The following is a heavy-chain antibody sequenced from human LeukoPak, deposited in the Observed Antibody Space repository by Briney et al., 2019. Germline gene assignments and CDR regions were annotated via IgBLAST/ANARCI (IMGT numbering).Heavy chain of an antibody. CDR2: TYYRSKWHS. J-gene: IGHJ4*02. V-gene: IGHV6-1*01. CDR1: VDSASSKSAG. D-gene: IGHD2-15*01. Sequence: SQTLSHTSALPVDSASSKSAGRNSIRQSPSRGLEWLGRTYYRSKWHSDYAVSVKSRITINPDTSKNQFSPQLKSVTPEDTGVYYCARLVGGSLDYWGQGTLVTVSS. CDR3: ARLVGGSLDY.